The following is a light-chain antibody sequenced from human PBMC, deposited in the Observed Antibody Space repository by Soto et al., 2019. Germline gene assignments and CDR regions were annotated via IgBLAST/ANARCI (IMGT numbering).Light chain of an antibody. CDR3: HQYATSPLT. Sequence: EIVLTQSPGTLSLSPGERATLSCRASQSVGKNYLSWYQRKPGQVPRLLIYSASSRATGIPHRFSGTGSGTDFTLTISRLEPEDFAVYYCHQYATSPLTFGGGTKVEMK. CDR1: QSVGKNY. V-gene: IGKV3-20*01. J-gene: IGKJ4*01. CDR2: SAS.